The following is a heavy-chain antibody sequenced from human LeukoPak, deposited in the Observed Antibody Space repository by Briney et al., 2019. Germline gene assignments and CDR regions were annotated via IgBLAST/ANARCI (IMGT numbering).Heavy chain of an antibody. CDR2: INHSGST. J-gene: IGHJ4*02. D-gene: IGHD3-10*01. CDR3: AGLYGSGSYYNY. Sequence: SETLSLTCTVYGGSFSGYYWSWIRQPPGQGLEWVGEINHSGSTNYNPSLKSRVTISVDTSKNQFSLKLSSVTAADTAVYYCAGLYGSGSYYNYWGQGTLVTVSS. CDR1: GGSFSGYY. V-gene: IGHV4-34*01.